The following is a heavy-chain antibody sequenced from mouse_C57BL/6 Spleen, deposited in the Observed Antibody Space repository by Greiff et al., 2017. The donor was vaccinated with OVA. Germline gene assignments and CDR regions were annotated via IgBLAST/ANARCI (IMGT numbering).Heavy chain of an antibody. Sequence: EVNVVESGGDLVKPGGSLKLSCAASGFTFSSYGMSWVRQTPDKRLEWVATISSGGSYTYYPDSVKGRFTISRDNAKNTLYLQMSSLKSEDTAMYYCARGGNWADYWGQGTTLTVSS. V-gene: IGHV5-6*01. CDR2: ISSGGSYT. CDR3: ARGGNWADY. J-gene: IGHJ2*01. D-gene: IGHD4-1*02. CDR1: GFTFSSYG.